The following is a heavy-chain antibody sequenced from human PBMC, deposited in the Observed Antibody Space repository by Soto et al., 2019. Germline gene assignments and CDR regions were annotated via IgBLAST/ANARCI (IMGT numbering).Heavy chain of an antibody. J-gene: IGHJ4*02. D-gene: IGHD5-18*01. Sequence: ASVKVSCKASGYTFTSYGISWVRQAPGQGLEWMGCISAYNGNTNYAQKLQGRVTMTTDTSTSTAYMELRSLRSDDTAVYYCARADSWIQLWLGDDFDYWGQGTLVTVSS. CDR3: ARADSWIQLWLGDDFDY. V-gene: IGHV1-18*01. CDR2: ISAYNGNT. CDR1: GYTFTSYG.